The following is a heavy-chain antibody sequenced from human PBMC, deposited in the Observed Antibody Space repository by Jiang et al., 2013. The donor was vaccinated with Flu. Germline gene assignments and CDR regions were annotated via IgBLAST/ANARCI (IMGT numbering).Heavy chain of an antibody. D-gene: IGHD1-26*01. CDR1: GDSVSSNSAA. Sequence: SQTLSLTCAISGDSVSSNSAAWNWIRQSPSRGLEWLGVTYYRSKWITEYAVSVRSRMTITSDTSKNHFSLQLNSVTPDDTAVYYCGRGSKWAFDIWGQGTMVTVSS. V-gene: IGHV6-1*01. CDR3: GRGSKWAFDI. J-gene: IGHJ3*02. CDR2: TYYRSKWIT.